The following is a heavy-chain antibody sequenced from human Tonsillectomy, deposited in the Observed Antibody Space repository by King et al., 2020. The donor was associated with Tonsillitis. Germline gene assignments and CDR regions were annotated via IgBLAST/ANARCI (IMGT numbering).Heavy chain of an antibody. D-gene: IGHD1-14*01. CDR3: ATHNTTILYFDS. J-gene: IGHJ4*02. CDR2: IYFGGIT. V-gene: IGHV4-39*01. CDR1: GGSVSSSLFY. Sequence: QLQESGPGLVKPSETLSLSCTVSGGSVSSSLFYWGWIRQPPGKGLEWIGSIYFGGITYYNPSLRSRVPIAVDTSKSQFSLKLRPVTAADSAVYYCATHNTTILYFDSWGRGTLVTVSS.